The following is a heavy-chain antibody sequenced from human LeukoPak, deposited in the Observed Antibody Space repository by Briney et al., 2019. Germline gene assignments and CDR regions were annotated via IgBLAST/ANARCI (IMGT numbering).Heavy chain of an antibody. CDR2: ISYDGSNK. J-gene: IGHJ1*01. CDR3: ARDSYRGSYRPEYFQH. CDR1: GFKFSSYW. D-gene: IGHD3-16*02. V-gene: IGHV3-30-3*01. Sequence: PGGSLRLSCAVSGFKFSSYWMNWVRQVPGKGLEWVAVISYDGSNKYYADSVKGRFTISRDNSKNTLYLQMNSLRAEDTAVYYCARDSYRGSYRPEYFQHWGQGTLVTVSS.